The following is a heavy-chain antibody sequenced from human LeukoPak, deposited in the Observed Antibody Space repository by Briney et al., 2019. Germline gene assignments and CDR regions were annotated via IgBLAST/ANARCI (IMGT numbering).Heavy chain of an antibody. CDR2: IYHSGST. CDR3: ARVSRYYYYMDV. V-gene: IGHV4-38-2*02. J-gene: IGHJ6*03. Sequence: PSETLSLTCTVSGGSISSYYWSWIRQPPGKGLEWIGSIYHSGSTYYNPSLKSRVTISVDTSKNQFSLKLSSVTAADTAVYYCARVSRYYYYMDVWGKGTTVTVSS. CDR1: GGSISSYY.